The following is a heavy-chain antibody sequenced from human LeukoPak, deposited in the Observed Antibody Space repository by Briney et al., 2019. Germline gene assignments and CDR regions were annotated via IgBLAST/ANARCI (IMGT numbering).Heavy chain of an antibody. V-gene: IGHV4-34*01. CDR2: INHSGST. CDR1: GGSFSGYY. CDR3: ARDPALLVPAASYYYYYGMDV. J-gene: IGHJ6*04. D-gene: IGHD2-2*01. Sequence: SETLSLTCAVYGGSFSGYYWSWIRQPPRKGLEWIGEINHSGSTNYNPSPKSRVTISVAKSKNQFSLKLSSVTAADTAVYYCARDPALLVPAASYYYYYGMDVWGKGTTVTVSS.